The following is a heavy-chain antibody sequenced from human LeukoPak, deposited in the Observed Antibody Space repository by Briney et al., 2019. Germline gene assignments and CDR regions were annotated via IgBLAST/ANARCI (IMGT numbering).Heavy chain of an antibody. CDR1: AFTLGSNW. J-gene: IGHJ5*02. CDR2: INPDGSVK. V-gene: IGHV3-7*01. CDR3: ARGDSGDWSFDP. Sequence: GGSLRLSCVISAFTLGSNWMSWVRQAQGKGLEWVANINPDGSVKYYVDSVEGRFTISRDNAKNSLYLQMSSLRVEDTAVYFCARGDSGDWSFDPWDQGTLVTVSS. D-gene: IGHD6-19*01.